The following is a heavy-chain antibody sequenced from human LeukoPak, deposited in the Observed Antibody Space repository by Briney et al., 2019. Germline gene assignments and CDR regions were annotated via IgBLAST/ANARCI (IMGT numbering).Heavy chain of an antibody. D-gene: IGHD2-15*01. CDR2: ISHDGSNK. V-gene: IGHV3-30*18. J-gene: IGHJ6*02. CDR1: GFTFSNIG. Sequence: GGSLRLSCAASGFTFSNIGMHWVRQAPGKGLEWVAAISHDGSNKYYADSVKGRFTISRDNSKNTLYLQMNSLRADDTAVYYCAKTPPPGCYYYAMDIWGQGTTVTVSS. CDR3: AKTPPPGCYYYAMDI.